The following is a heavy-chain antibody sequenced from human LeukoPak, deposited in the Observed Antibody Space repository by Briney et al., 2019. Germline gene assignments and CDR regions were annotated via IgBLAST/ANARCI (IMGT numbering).Heavy chain of an antibody. D-gene: IGHD5-18*01. CDR2: ISSSSSYI. J-gene: IGHJ5*02. CDR1: GFIFSSYS. V-gene: IGHV3-21*01. CDR3: ARVSGYSYGSNWFDP. Sequence: GGSLRLSCAASGFIFSSYSMNWVRQAPGKGLEWVSSISSSSSYIYYADSVKGRFTISRDNAKNSLYLQMNSLRAEDTAVYYCARVSGYSYGSNWFDPWGQGTLVTVSS.